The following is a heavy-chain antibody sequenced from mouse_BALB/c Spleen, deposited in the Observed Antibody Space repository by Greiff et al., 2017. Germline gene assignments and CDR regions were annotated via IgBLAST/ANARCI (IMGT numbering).Heavy chain of an antibody. CDR1: GFTFSSYA. Sequence: EVKLMESGGGLVKPGGSLKLSCAASGFTFSSYAMSWVRQSPEKRLEWVAEISSGGSYTYYPDTVTGRFTISRDNAKNTLYLEMSSLRSEDTAMYYCASLGGGYYAMDYWGQGTSVTVSS. J-gene: IGHJ4*01. D-gene: IGHD4-1*01. CDR2: ISSGGSYT. CDR3: ASLGGGYYAMDY. V-gene: IGHV5-9-4*01.